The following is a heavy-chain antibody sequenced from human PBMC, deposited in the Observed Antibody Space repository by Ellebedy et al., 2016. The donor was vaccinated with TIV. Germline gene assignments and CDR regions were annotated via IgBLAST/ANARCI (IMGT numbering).Heavy chain of an antibody. CDR1: GFTFSSHA. J-gene: IGHJ4*02. Sequence: GESLKISXAASGFTFSSHAMHWVRQAPGKGLEWVAVISYDGSSKYYADSVKGRFTVSRDNSKNTLYLQMNSLRPEDTAVYYCASRSELGYWGQGTLVTVSS. V-gene: IGHV3-30-3*01. CDR3: ASRSELGY. CDR2: ISYDGSSK. D-gene: IGHD3-3*02.